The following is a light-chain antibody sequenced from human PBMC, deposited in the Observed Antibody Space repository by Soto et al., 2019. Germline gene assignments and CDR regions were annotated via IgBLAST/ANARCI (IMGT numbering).Light chain of an antibody. Sequence: DIQLTQSPSTLSASVGDRVTITCRASQSISSWLAWYQQRPGKAPKVLIYKASNLESGIPSRFSGSGSGTEFTLTISSLQPDDFATYYCQQYNRYPCTFGQGTKLEIK. CDR2: KAS. V-gene: IGKV1-5*03. CDR1: QSISSW. J-gene: IGKJ2*02. CDR3: QQYNRYPCT.